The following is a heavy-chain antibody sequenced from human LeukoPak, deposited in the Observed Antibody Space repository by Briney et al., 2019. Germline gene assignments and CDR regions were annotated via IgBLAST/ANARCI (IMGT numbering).Heavy chain of an antibody. Sequence: QPGGSLRLSCVASGFPFSSYWMTWVRQAPGKGLEWVANIKQDGSKKSYVDSVKGRFTISRDNAMNSLYLQMNSLRAEDTAIYYCARSLPYGTTWYGRSDFWGQGTLVTVSS. CDR1: GFPFSSYW. CDR2: IKQDGSKK. V-gene: IGHV3-7*03. D-gene: IGHD6-13*01. J-gene: IGHJ4*02. CDR3: ARSLPYGTTWYGRSDF.